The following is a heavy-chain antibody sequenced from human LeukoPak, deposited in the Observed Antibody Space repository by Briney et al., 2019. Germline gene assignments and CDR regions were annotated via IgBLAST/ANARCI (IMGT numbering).Heavy chain of an antibody. V-gene: IGHV1-69*06. D-gene: IGHD6-13*01. J-gene: IGHJ3*02. Sequence: SAKVSCKASGGTFSSYAISWVRQAPGQGLEWMGGIIPIFGTANYAQKFQGRVTITADKSTSTAYMELSSLRSEDTAVYYCARLSSSWYGAFDIWGQGTMVTVSS. CDR1: GGTFSSYA. CDR3: ARLSSSWYGAFDI. CDR2: IIPIFGTA.